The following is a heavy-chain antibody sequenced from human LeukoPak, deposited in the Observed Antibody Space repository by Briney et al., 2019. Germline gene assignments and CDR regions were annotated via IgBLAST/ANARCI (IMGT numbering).Heavy chain of an antibody. CDR3: AKGLVVVAATPLQFDY. CDR1: AFTFSSYG. D-gene: IGHD2-15*01. CDR2: IRYDGSNK. J-gene: IGHJ4*02. Sequence: PGGSLRLSCAASAFTFSSYGMHWVRQAPGKGLEWVAFIRYDGSNKYYADSVKGRFTISRDNSKNTLYLQMNSLRAEDTAVYYCAKGLVVVAATPLQFDYWGQGTLVTVSS. V-gene: IGHV3-30*02.